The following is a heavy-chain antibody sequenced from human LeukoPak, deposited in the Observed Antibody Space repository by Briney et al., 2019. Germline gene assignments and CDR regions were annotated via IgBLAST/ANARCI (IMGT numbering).Heavy chain of an antibody. CDR1: GFTFSDYA. CDR3: VKVGKWEPTGPFDY. V-gene: IGHV3-64D*09. D-gene: IGHD1-26*01. Sequence: PGASLRLSCAASGFTFSDYAMYWVRQAPGKGLEFVSAVSINGYSTYYGDSAKGRFTISRDNSKNTLYLQMSGLRVEDTAVYYCVKVGKWEPTGPFDYWGQGTLVTVSS. CDR2: VSINGYST. J-gene: IGHJ4*02.